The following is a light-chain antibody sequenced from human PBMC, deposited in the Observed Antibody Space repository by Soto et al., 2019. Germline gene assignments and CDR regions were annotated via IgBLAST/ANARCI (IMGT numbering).Light chain of an antibody. CDR1: QSVSNNY. J-gene: IGKJ1*01. CDR2: GAS. Sequence: ESVLTQSPGTLALSPGERATVSCRASQSVSNNYLAWYQQKPGQAPRLLIYGASNRATGIPDRFSGSGSGTDFTLTISRLEPEDFAVYYCQQYGISGTFGQGTKVDIK. V-gene: IGKV3-20*01. CDR3: QQYGISGT.